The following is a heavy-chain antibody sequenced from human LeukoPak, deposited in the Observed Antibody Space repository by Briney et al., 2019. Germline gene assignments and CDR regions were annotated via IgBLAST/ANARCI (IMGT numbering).Heavy chain of an antibody. CDR3: ARETAAAGSFIAINDY. CDR2: INHSGST. V-gene: IGHV4-34*01. D-gene: IGHD6-13*01. J-gene: IGHJ4*02. CDR1: GGSFSGYY. Sequence: SETLSLTCAVYGGSFSGYYWSWIRQPPGKGLEWIGEINHSGSTNYNPSLKSRATISVDTSKNQFSLKLSSVTAADTAIYYCARETAAAGSFIAINDYWGQGTLVTVSS.